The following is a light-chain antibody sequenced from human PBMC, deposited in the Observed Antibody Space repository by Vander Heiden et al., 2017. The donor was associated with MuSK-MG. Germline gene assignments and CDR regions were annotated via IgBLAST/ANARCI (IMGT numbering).Light chain of an antibody. CDR1: NIGSKS. Sequence: SYVLTQPPSVSVAPGKTARITCGGNNIGSKSVHWYQQKPGQAPVLVIYYDSDRPSGIPERFSGSNSGNTATLTISRVEAGDEADYYCQVWDSSSDHPVVFGGGTKL. J-gene: IGLJ2*01. CDR2: YDS. CDR3: QVWDSSSDHPVV. V-gene: IGLV3-21*04.